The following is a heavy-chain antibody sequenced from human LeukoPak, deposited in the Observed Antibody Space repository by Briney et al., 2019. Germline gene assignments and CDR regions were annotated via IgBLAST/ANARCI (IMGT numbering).Heavy chain of an antibody. Sequence: ASVKVSCKASGYTFTSYDINWVRQATGQGLEWMGWMNPNSGNTGYAQKFQGRVTITRNTSISTAYMELSSLRSEDTAVYYCARISAGAYCGGDCPHDAFDIWGQGTMVTVSS. CDR3: ARISAGAYCGGDCPHDAFDI. CDR2: MNPNSGNT. CDR1: GYTFTSYD. V-gene: IGHV1-8*03. D-gene: IGHD2-21*01. J-gene: IGHJ3*02.